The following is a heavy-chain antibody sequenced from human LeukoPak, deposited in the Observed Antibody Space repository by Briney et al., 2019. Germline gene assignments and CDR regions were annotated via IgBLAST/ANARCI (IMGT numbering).Heavy chain of an antibody. CDR1: GFTFSSYG. D-gene: IGHD5-12*01. J-gene: IGHJ4*02. CDR2: ISSSSSTI. CDR3: ARDHGKYSGYVYLFDY. V-gene: IGHV3-48*01. Sequence: PGGSLRLSCAASGFTFSSYGMHWVRQAPGKGLEWVSYISSSSSTIYYADSVKGRFTISRDNAKNSLYLQMNSLRAEDTAVYYCARDHGKYSGYVYLFDYWGQGTLVTVSS.